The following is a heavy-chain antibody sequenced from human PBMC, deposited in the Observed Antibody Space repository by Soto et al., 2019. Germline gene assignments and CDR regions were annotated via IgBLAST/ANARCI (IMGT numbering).Heavy chain of an antibody. CDR3: VRDALSHQSMLDL. CDR1: EYGFGDYC. D-gene: IGHD2-2*01. Sequence: ASVKVSCKTSEYGFGDYCLHWVRQAPEQGLEWMGWINLNDGGTNSPRKFQGRLTMTRDKSITTVYMELRRLRSDDTTVYFCVRDALSHQSMLDLRGPSTLVTVSS. V-gene: IGHV1-2*02. CDR2: INLNDGGT. J-gene: IGHJ5*02.